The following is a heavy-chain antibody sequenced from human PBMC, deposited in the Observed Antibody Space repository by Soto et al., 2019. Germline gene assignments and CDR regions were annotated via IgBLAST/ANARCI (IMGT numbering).Heavy chain of an antibody. CDR2: ISSSGTYI. V-gene: IGHV3-21*06. CDR3: VRDGLDYHDTERRYFDS. Sequence: GGSLRLSCAASGFTFTKSWMAWVRQAPGKGLEWVSSISSSGTYIDYADSVRGRFTISRDNAKNSLFLQMNSLRAEDTATYCCVRDGLDYHDTERRYFDSLGQGTLVTVSS. D-gene: IGHD3-22*01. CDR1: GFTFTKSW. J-gene: IGHJ4*02.